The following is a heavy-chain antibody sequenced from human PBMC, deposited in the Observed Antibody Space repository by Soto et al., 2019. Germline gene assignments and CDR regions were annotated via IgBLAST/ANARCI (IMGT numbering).Heavy chain of an antibody. V-gene: IGHV4-59*08. CDR2: IYYSGST. CDR3: ARLSTVTTSIDPSSWFDP. Sequence: KASETLSLTCTVSGGSISSYYWSWIRQPPGKGLEWIGYIYYSGSTNYNPSLKSRVTISVDTSKNHFSLKLSSVTAADTALYYCARLSTVTTSIDPSSWFDPWGQGTLVTVSS. CDR1: GGSISSYY. J-gene: IGHJ5*02. D-gene: IGHD4-4*01.